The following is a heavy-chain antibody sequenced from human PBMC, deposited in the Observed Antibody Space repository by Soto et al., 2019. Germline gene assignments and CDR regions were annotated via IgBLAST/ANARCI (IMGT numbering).Heavy chain of an antibody. Sequence: QVQLVQSGAEVKKPGASVKVSCKASGYTFTSYGISWVRQAPGQGLEWMGWFSAYNGNTNYAQKLQGRVTMTTDTSTSTAYMELRSLRSDDTAVYYCARSYGDQLLGYYYGMDVWGQGTTVTVSS. CDR1: GYTFTSYG. J-gene: IGHJ6*02. CDR3: ARSYGDQLLGYYYGMDV. D-gene: IGHD4-17*01. CDR2: FSAYNGNT. V-gene: IGHV1-18*01.